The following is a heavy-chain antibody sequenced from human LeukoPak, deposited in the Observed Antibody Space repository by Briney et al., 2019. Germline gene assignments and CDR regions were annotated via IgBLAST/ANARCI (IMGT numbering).Heavy chain of an antibody. V-gene: IGHV3-7*01. D-gene: IGHD2-21*02. CDR3: ARVTGGGDKRGGYFDY. CDR1: GFTFSSYW. CDR2: IKQDGSEK. J-gene: IGHJ4*02. Sequence: GGSLRLSCAASGFTFSSYWMSWVRQAPGKGPEWVANIKQDGSEKYYVDSVKGRFTISRDNAKNSLYLQMNSLRAEDTAVYYCARVTGGGDKRGGYFDYWGQGTLVTVSS.